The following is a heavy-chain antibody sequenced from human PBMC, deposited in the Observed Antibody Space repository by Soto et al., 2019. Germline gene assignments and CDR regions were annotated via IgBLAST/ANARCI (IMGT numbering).Heavy chain of an antibody. Sequence: GGSLRLSCAASGFTFSSYGMHWVRQAPGKGLEWVAVIWYDGSNKYYADSVKGRFTISRDNSKNTLYLQMNSLRAEDTAVYYCARDPRGALNYDFWSGYYAGWFDPWGQGTLVTVSS. V-gene: IGHV3-33*01. D-gene: IGHD3-3*01. CDR3: ARDPRGALNYDFWSGYYAGWFDP. J-gene: IGHJ5*02. CDR2: IWYDGSNK. CDR1: GFTFSSYG.